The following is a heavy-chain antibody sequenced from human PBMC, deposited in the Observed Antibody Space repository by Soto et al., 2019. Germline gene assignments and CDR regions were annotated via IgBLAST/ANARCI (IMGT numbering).Heavy chain of an antibody. Sequence: GIHRVLKAPGKGLEWVAVIWYDGSNKYYADSVKGRFTISRDNSKNTLYLQMNSLRAEDTAVYYCARDYGDEDSEYRGKGTLVTVSS. J-gene: IGHJ4*02. D-gene: IGHD4-17*01. CDR2: IWYDGSNK. CDR1: G. CDR3: ARDYGDEDSEY. V-gene: IGHV3-33*01.